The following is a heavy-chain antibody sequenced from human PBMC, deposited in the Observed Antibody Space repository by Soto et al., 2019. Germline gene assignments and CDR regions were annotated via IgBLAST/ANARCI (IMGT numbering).Heavy chain of an antibody. V-gene: IGHV1-8*01. J-gene: IGHJ3*02. CDR1: GYTFTSYD. D-gene: IGHD2-8*01. CDR2: MNPNSGNT. CDR3: ACAFGRECTNGVCVDAFDI. Sequence: ASVKVSCKASGYTFTSYDINWVRQATGQGLEWMGWMNPNSGNTGYAQKFQGRVTMTRNTSISTAYMELSSLRPEDTAVYYCACAFGRECTNGVCVDAFDIWGQGTMVTVSS.